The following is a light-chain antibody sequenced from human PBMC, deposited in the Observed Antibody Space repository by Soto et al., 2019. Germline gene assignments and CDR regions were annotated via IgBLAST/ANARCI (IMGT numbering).Light chain of an antibody. CDR3: TSYTTRSTLV. Sequence: QSALTQPASVSGSPGQSITISCTGTSSDIGTYNSVSWYQQHAGKVPKLKIYDVTNRPSGVSDRFSGSKSGNTASLTISGLQAEDEADYYCTSYTTRSTLVFGGGTKLTVL. V-gene: IGLV2-14*01. J-gene: IGLJ2*01. CDR2: DVT. CDR1: SSDIGTYNS.